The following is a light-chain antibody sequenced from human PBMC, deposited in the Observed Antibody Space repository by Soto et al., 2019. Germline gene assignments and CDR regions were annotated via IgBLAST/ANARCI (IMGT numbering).Light chain of an antibody. Sequence: QAVVTQPPSVSGAQGQRVTISCTGSSSNIGAGYDVHWYQQLPGTAPKLLIYGNSNRPSGVPDRFSGSKSGTSASLAITGLQAEDEADYYCQSYDSSLSGYVVFGGGTQLTVL. CDR2: GNS. CDR3: QSYDSSLSGYVV. J-gene: IGLJ2*01. CDR1: SSNIGAGYD. V-gene: IGLV1-40*01.